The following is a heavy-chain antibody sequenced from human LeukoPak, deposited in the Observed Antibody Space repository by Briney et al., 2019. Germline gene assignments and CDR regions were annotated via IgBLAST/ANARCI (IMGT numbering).Heavy chain of an antibody. CDR2: ISNNGGST. CDR3: AREKDGFDI. V-gene: IGHV3-64*01. J-gene: IGHJ3*02. CDR1: GFTFSAYT. Sequence: QAGGSLRLSCAASGFTFSAYTMQWVRQAPGKGLEYVSAISNNGGSTYYANSEKGRFTISRDNSKNTLYLQMGSLRAEDMAVYYCAREKDGFDIWGQGTMVTVSS.